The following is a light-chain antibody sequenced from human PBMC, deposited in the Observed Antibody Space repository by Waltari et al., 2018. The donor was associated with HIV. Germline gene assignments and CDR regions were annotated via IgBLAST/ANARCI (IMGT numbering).Light chain of an antibody. Sequence: EVVMAQYPATLSVSPGERAILSCRASQSVSTSLAWYQQKPGQAPRLLICGTSTRATGVSARFSGSGSGTYFSLTISSLQSEDLAVYYCQQYKNGWTFGQGTKVDIK. CDR1: QSVSTS. J-gene: IGKJ1*01. CDR3: QQYKNGWT. V-gene: IGKV3-15*01. CDR2: GTS.